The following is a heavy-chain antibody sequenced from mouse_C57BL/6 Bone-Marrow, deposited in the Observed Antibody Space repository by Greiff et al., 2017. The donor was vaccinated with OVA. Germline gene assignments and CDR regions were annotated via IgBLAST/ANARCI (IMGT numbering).Heavy chain of an antibody. CDR2: IDPSDSYT. V-gene: IGHV1-50*01. Sequence: QVQLQQSGAELVKPGASVKLSCKASGYTFTSYWMQWVKQRPGQGLEWIGEIDPSDSYTNYNQKFKGKATLTVDTSSSTAYMQLSSLTSEDSAVYYCARWGQLSLYYFDYWGQGTTLTVSS. CDR1: GYTFTSYW. CDR3: ARWGQLSLYYFDY. J-gene: IGHJ2*01. D-gene: IGHD3-2*02.